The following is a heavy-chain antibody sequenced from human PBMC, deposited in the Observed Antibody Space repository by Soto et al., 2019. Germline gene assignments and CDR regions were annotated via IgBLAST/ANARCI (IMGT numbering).Heavy chain of an antibody. J-gene: IGHJ6*02. CDR1: GDSFTSYW. D-gene: IGHD3-10*01. CDR3: ARQGSYSHYYYYGMDV. CDR2: IDPSDSYT. V-gene: IGHV5-10-1*01. Sequence: PGESLKISCQGSGDSFTSYWISWVRQMPGKGLEWMGRIDPSDSYTNYSPSFQGHVTISADKSISTAYLQWSSLKASDTAMYYCARQGSYSHYYYYGMDVWGQGTTVTVSS.